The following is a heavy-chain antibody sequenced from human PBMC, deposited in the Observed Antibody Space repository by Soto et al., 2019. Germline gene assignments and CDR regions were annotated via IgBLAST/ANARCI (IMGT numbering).Heavy chain of an antibody. D-gene: IGHD5-12*01. V-gene: IGHV1-69*02. CDR3: ARVSGYDYVRGGGAFDI. CDR1: GGTFSSYT. J-gene: IGHJ3*02. CDR2: IIPILGIA. Sequence: QVQLVQSGAEVKKPGSSVKVSCKASGGTFSSYTISWVRQAPGQGLEWMGRIIPILGIANYAQKFQGRVTITAXXSXSXXYMELSSLRSEDTAVYYCARVSGYDYVRGGGAFDIWGQGTMVTVSS.